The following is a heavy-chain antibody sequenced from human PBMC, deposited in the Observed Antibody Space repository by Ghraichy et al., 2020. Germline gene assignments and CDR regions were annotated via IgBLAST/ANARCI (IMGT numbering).Heavy chain of an antibody. V-gene: IGHV3-48*02. CDR3: ARDSMIVVVIIVSGMDV. CDR2: ISSSSSTI. Sequence: GGSLRLSCAASGFTFSSYSMNWVRQAPGKGLEWVSYISSSSSTIYYADSVKGRFTISRDNAKNSLYLQMNSLRDEDTAVYYCARDSMIVVVIIVSGMDVWGQGTTVTVSS. D-gene: IGHD3-22*01. J-gene: IGHJ6*02. CDR1: GFTFSSYS.